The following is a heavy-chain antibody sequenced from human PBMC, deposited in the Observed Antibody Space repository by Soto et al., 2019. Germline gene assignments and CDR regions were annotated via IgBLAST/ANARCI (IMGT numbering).Heavy chain of an antibody. CDR1: GYTLTELS. Sequence: QVQLVQSGAEVKKPGASVKVSCKVSGYTLTELSMHWVRQAPGKGLEWMGGFDPEDGETIYAQKFQGRVTMTEDTXTXXAYMELSSLRSEDTAVYYCATVTMVRGVISYYFDYWGQGTLVTVSS. CDR3: ATVTMVRGVISYYFDY. CDR2: FDPEDGET. J-gene: IGHJ4*02. D-gene: IGHD3-10*01. V-gene: IGHV1-24*01.